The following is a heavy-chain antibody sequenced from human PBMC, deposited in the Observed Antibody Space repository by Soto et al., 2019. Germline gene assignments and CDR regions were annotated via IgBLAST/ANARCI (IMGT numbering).Heavy chain of an antibody. J-gene: IGHJ4*02. CDR2: IHYSGST. CDR1: GDSISSGGYY. D-gene: IGHD6-19*01. V-gene: IGHV4-31*03. CDR3: ASSRKGGWTCDH. Sequence: QVQLQESGPGLVKPSQTLSLTCTVSGDSISSGGYYWSCVRQHPGKVLEWIGYIHYSGSTYYTPSLKCRRTISIATSENQFSMNLNSVSAADTAVYYCASSRKGGWTCDHWGQGILVTVSS.